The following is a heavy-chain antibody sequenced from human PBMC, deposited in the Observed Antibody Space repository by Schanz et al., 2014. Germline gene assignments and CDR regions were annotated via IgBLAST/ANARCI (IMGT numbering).Heavy chain of an antibody. CDR3: AREKRRTEVVLDH. J-gene: IGHJ4*02. Sequence: EQLLESGGGLVKPGGSLRLSCTASGFTFRDYQMTWIRQAPGKGLEWVSYITSGSAKFYADSVKGRFTISRDNAKNSLYLQMNSLRAEDTAVYYCAREKRRTEVVLDHWGQGTLVTVS. CDR1: GFTFRDYQ. CDR2: ITSGSAK. V-gene: IGHV3-11*01.